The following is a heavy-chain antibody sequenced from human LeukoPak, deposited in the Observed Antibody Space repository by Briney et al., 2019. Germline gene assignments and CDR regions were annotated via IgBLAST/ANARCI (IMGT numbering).Heavy chain of an antibody. CDR2: ISGSGGTT. D-gene: IGHD1-7*01. V-gene: IGHV3-23*01. J-gene: IGHJ4*02. Sequence: PGGSLRLSCAASGFTFSSSAMNWVRQVPGKGLEWVSAISGSGGTTHYADSVKGRFTISRDNSKNTLYLQMNSLRAEDTAVYYCAKEGKTRNWNYFQAKPVYWGQGTLVTVSS. CDR3: AKEGKTRNWNYFQAKPVY. CDR1: GFTFSSSA.